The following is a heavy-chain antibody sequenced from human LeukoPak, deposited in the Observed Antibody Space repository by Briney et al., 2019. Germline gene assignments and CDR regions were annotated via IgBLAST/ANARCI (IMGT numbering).Heavy chain of an antibody. Sequence: GGSLRLSCAASGFTFDDYAMHWVRQAPGKGLEWVSLISWDGGSTYYAGSVKGRFTISRENSKNSLYLQMNSLRAEDTALYYCAKADCSGGSCLFDYWGQGTLVTVSS. CDR3: AKADCSGGSCLFDY. J-gene: IGHJ4*02. V-gene: IGHV3-43D*03. CDR2: ISWDGGST. D-gene: IGHD2-15*01. CDR1: GFTFDDYA.